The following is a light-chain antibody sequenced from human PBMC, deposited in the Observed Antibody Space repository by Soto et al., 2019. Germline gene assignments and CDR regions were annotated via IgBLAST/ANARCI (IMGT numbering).Light chain of an antibody. Sequence: EIVLTQSPATLSLSPGERATVSCRASQSFSGSLAWYQQKPGKAPRLLIYNTSNSATSIPARFSGTGSGTVFPLTISSLEPDDFAVYYCQQRGNWPLTFGPGTKVEI. CDR1: QSFSGS. CDR2: NTS. J-gene: IGKJ3*01. V-gene: IGKV3-11*01. CDR3: QQRGNWPLT.